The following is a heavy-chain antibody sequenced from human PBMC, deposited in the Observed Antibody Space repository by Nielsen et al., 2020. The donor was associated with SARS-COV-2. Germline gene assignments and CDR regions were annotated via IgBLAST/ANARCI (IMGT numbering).Heavy chain of an antibody. D-gene: IGHD3-22*01. CDR3: ARLSYYYDSSGYSLGAAFDI. Sequence: SETLSFTCAVYGGSFSGYYWSWIRQPPGKGLEWIGEINHSGSTNYNPSLKSRVTISVDTSKNQFSLKLSSVTAADTAVYYCARLSYYYDSSGYSLGAAFDIWGQGTMVTVSS. V-gene: IGHV4-34*01. CDR1: GGSFSGYY. CDR2: INHSGST. J-gene: IGHJ3*02.